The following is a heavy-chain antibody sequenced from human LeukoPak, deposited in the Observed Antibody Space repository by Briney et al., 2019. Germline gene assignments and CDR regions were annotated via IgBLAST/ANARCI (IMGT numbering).Heavy chain of an antibody. CDR3: AKDKELPYSSTNWFDP. Sequence: GESLRLSCAASGFTFSSYGMHWVRQAPGKGLEWVAVISYDGSNKYYADSVKGRFTISRDNSKNTLYLQMNSLRAEDTAVYYCAKDKELPYSSTNWFDPWGQGTLVTLSS. J-gene: IGHJ5*02. CDR1: GFTFSSYG. V-gene: IGHV3-30*18. CDR2: ISYDGSNK. D-gene: IGHD6-19*01.